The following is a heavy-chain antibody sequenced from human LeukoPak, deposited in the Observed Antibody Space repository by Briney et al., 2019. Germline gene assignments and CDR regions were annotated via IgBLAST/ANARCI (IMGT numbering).Heavy chain of an antibody. CDR1: GFTFSTYR. CDR2: ITQDGSEK. D-gene: IGHD6-19*01. Sequence: GGSLRLSCAVSGFTFSTYRMRWVRQAPGKGLEWVATITQDGSEKFYVDSVGGRFTISRDNPKNSLFLEMNSLRAEDTAVYYCARAGSWSFDYWGQGTLVTVSS. CDR3: ARAGSWSFDY. J-gene: IGHJ4*02. V-gene: IGHV3-7*05.